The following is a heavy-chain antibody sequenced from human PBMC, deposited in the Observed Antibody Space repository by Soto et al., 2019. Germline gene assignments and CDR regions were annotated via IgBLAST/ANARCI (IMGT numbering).Heavy chain of an antibody. Sequence: EPLSLTCTFSGGSISSYYWSWIRQPPGKGLELIGYIYYSGSTNYNPSLKSRVTISVDTSKNQFSLKLSSVTAADTAVYYCARDPHSSGLDYWGQGTLVTVSS. J-gene: IGHJ4*02. D-gene: IGHD6-19*01. CDR2: IYYSGST. V-gene: IGHV4-59*01. CDR3: ARDPHSSGLDY. CDR1: GGSISSYY.